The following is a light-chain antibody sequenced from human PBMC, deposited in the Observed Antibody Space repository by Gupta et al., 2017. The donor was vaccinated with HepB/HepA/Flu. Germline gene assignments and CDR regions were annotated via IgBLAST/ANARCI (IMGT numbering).Light chain of an antibody. CDR1: SSDVGFYNH. V-gene: IGLV2-18*02. Sequence: QSALTQPPSVSGSPGQSVTISCTGTSSDVGFYNHVSWYQQPPGTAPNLMIYGVNNRPSGVPDRFSRSKSGNTASLTISGLQAEDEADYYCCSYTTSDSLIFGGGTKLTVL. J-gene: IGLJ2*01. CDR3: CSYTTSDSLI. CDR2: GVN.